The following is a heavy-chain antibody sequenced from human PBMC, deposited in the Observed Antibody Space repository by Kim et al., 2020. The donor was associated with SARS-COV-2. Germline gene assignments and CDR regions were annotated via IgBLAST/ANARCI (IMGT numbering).Heavy chain of an antibody. V-gene: IGHV4-34*01. D-gene: IGHD3-10*01. Sequence: SETLSLTCAVYGGSFSGYYWSWIRQPPGKGLEWIGEINHSGSTNYNPSLKSRVTISVDTSKNQFSLKLSSVTAADTAVYYCARNYYGSGSSYGNWFDPWG. CDR2: INHSGST. J-gene: IGHJ5*02. CDR3: ARNYYGSGSSYGNWFDP. CDR1: GGSFSGYY.